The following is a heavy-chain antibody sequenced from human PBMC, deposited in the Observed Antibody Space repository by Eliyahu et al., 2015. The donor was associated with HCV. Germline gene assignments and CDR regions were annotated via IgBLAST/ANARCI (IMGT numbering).Heavy chain of an antibody. D-gene: IGHD3-22*01. Sequence: QVQLVESGGGLVKPGGSLRLSCAASXFTFSDYSMTWIRQAPGKGLEWISHISNGGSTMYFADSVKGRFTISRDNAKNLLFLQMNSLRAEDTAVYHCARYDSSGWVGYYYHYGLDVWGQGTTVTVSS. CDR3: ARYDSSGWVGYYYHYGLDV. V-gene: IGHV3-11*01. CDR2: ISNGGSTM. CDR1: XFTFSDYS. J-gene: IGHJ6*02.